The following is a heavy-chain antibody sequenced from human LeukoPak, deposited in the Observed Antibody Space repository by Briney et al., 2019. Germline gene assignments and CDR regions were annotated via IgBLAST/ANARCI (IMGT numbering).Heavy chain of an antibody. Sequence: GASVKVSCKASGYTFTTYGISWVGLAPGQGLEGMGWISAYKGNTNYAQQFQGRVTVTTDTSMSTAYMELRSLRSDDTAVYYCARELIAVRPGWFDPWGQGSLVTVSS. D-gene: IGHD6-6*01. V-gene: IGHV1-18*01. CDR2: ISAYKGNT. CDR3: ARELIAVRPGWFDP. J-gene: IGHJ5*02. CDR1: GYTFTTYG.